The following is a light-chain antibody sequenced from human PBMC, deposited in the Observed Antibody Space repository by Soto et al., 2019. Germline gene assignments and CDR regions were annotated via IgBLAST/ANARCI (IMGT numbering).Light chain of an antibody. V-gene: IGKV1-39*01. CDR1: ETLSTY. CDR3: QQSYSTPPWT. J-gene: IGKJ1*01. CDR2: TAS. Sequence: DIRMTQSPSSLSASVGDRVTITCRASETLSTYLNWYQQRPGKAPKLLISTASSLQSGVPSRFSGSGSGTEFTLTISSLQPEDFATYYCQQSYSTPPWTFGQGTKVDIK.